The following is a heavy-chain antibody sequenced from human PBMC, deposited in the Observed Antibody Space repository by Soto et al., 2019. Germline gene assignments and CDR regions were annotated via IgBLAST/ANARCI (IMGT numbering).Heavy chain of an antibody. CDR1: GYTFTSYD. CDR3: AREKLDYFDY. CDR2: MNPNSGNT. Sequence: QVQLVQSGAEVKKPGASVKVSCKASGYTFTSYDITWVRQATGQGLEWMGWMNPNSGNTGYAQQFXCRVTMTRNISISTAYMELSSLRSEDTAVYYCAREKLDYFDYWGQGTLVTVSS. J-gene: IGHJ4*02. V-gene: IGHV1-8*01.